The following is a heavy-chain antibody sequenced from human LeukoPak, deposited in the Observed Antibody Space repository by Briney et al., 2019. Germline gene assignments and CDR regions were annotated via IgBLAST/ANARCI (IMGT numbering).Heavy chain of an antibody. CDR3: ASSTTYYFDY. V-gene: IGHV4-30-2*01. Sequence: SQTLSLTCTVSGGSLSSGGYYWSWIRQPPGKCLEWIGYIYHSGSTYYNPSLKSRVTISVDRSKNQFSLKLSSVTAADTAVYYCASSTTYYFDYWGQGTLVTVSS. D-gene: IGHD1-1*01. CDR2: IYHSGST. J-gene: IGHJ4*02. CDR1: GGSLSSGGYY.